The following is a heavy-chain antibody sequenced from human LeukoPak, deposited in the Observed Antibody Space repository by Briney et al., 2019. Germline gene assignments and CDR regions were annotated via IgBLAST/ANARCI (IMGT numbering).Heavy chain of an antibody. D-gene: IGHD2-2*01. J-gene: IGHJ6*03. Sequence: PSETLSLTCTVSGGSISSYYWSWIRQPSGKGLEWIGYIYYSGSTNYKPSLKSRVTISVDTSKNQLSLKLSSVTAADTAVYYCARGADCSSTSCYASDYYYYYYMDVWGKGTTVTVSS. CDR3: ARGADCSSTSCYASDYYYYYYMDV. V-gene: IGHV4-59*01. CDR1: GGSISSYY. CDR2: IYYSGST.